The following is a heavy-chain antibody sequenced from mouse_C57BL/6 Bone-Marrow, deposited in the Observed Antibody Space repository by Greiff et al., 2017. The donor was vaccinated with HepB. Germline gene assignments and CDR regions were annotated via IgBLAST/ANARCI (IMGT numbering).Heavy chain of an antibody. CDR2: ISYDGSN. CDR3: ARGWLLRPLFAY. D-gene: IGHD2-3*01. CDR1: GYSITSGYY. J-gene: IGHJ3*01. V-gene: IGHV3-6*01. Sequence: VQLQQSGPGLVKPSQSLSLTCSVTGYSITSGYYWNWIRQFPGNKLEWMGYISYDGSNNYNPSLKNRISITRDTSKNQFFLKLNSVTTEDTATYYCARGWLLRPLFAYWGQGTLVAVSA.